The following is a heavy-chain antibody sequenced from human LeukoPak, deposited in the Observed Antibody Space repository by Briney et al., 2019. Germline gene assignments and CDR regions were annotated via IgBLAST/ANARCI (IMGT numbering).Heavy chain of an antibody. CDR2: ISGSGGST. CDR3: AREFQYSSSWYRGYY. J-gene: IGHJ4*02. Sequence: GGSLRLSCAASGFTFSSYSMNWVRQAPGKGLEWVSAISGSGGSTYYADSVKGRFTISRDNSKNTLYLQMNSLGAEDTAVYYCAREFQYSSSWYRGYYWGQGTLVTVSS. V-gene: IGHV3-23*01. D-gene: IGHD6-13*01. CDR1: GFTFSSYS.